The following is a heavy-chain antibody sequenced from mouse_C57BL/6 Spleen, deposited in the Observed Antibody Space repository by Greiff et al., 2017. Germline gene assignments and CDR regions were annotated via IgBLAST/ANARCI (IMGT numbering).Heavy chain of an antibody. CDR2: ISYDGSN. CDR1: GYSITSGYY. J-gene: IGHJ2*01. V-gene: IGHV3-6*01. Sequence: ESGPGLVKPSQSLSLTCSVTGYSITSGYYWNWIRQFPGNKLEWMGYISYDGSNNYNPSLKNRISITRDTSKNQFFLKLNSVTTEDTATYYCARGGWLLDYWGQGTTLTVSS. CDR3: ARGGWLLDY. D-gene: IGHD2-3*01.